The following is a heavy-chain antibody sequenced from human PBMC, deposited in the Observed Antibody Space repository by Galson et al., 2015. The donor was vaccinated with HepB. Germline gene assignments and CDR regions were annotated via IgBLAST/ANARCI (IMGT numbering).Heavy chain of an antibody. V-gene: IGHV1-3*01. CDR2: INAGNGNT. CDR3: ARGDEWEPTYWNLDL. D-gene: IGHD1-26*01. Sequence: SVKVSCKASGYTFSHYALYWVRQAPGQRLEWMGWINAGNGNTKYSQKFQGRVTITRDSFASTVHMELSSLTSADTAVYYCARGDEWEPTYWNLDLWGRGTLVTVSS. CDR1: GYTFSHYA. J-gene: IGHJ2*01.